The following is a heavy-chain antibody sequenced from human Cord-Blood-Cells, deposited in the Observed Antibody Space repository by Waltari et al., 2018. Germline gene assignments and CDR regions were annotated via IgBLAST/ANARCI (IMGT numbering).Heavy chain of an antibody. CDR1: GYTFTSYD. CDR3: ARPYSSSSGWYFDL. V-gene: IGHV1-8*03. CDR2: TNPNSGNT. Sequence: QVQLVQSGAEVKKPGASVKVSCKASGYTFTSYDINWVRQATGQGLEWVGWTNPNSGNTGYAQKFQGRVTITRNPSISTAYMELSSLRSEDTAVYYCARPYSSSSGWYFDLWGRGTLVTVSS. D-gene: IGHD6-6*01. J-gene: IGHJ2*01.